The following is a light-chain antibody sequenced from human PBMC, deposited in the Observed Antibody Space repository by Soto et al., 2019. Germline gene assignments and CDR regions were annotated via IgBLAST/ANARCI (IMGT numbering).Light chain of an antibody. CDR2: EVS. CDR3: CSDAGRSTYV. Sequence: QSVLTQPATVSGSPVQSITISCTVGSYNFVSWYQQHPGKAPKVLIYEVSKRPSGVSDRFSGSKSGNTASLTISGLQAEDEADYYCCSDAGRSTYVFGTGTKVTVL. V-gene: IGLV2-23*02. J-gene: IGLJ1*01. CDR1: GSYNF.